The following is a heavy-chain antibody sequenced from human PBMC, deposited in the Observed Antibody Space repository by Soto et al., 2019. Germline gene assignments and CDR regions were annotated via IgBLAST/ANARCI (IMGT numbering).Heavy chain of an antibody. CDR2: VNPNNGYT. CDR3: ARGRGWRDY. CDR1: GYTFTRYD. D-gene: IGHD6-19*01. V-gene: IGHV1-8*01. J-gene: IGHJ4*02. Sequence: ASVKVSCKASGYTFTRYDISWVRQAPGQGLEWMGWVNPNNGYTDYAQKFQGRVTMTRNKSISTAYMELSSLKSDDTAVYYCARGRGWRDYWGQGTLVTVSS.